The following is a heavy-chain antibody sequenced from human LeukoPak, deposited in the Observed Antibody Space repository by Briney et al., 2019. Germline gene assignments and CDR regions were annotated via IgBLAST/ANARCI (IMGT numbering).Heavy chain of an antibody. J-gene: IGHJ6*02. V-gene: IGHV4-59*01. CDR3: VTSTTVTTARYYGMDV. CDR1: GGSISSYY. Sequence: PSETLSLTCTASGGSISSYYWSWIRQPPGQGLEWIGYIYYSGSTNYNPSLKSRVTISVDTSKNQFSLKLSSVTAADTAVYYCVTSTTVTTARYYGMDVWGQGTTVTVSS. CDR2: IYYSGST. D-gene: IGHD4-17*01.